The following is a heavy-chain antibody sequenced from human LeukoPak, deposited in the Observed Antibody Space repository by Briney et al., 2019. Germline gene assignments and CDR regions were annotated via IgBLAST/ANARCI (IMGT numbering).Heavy chain of an antibody. CDR1: GGSISSYY. V-gene: IGHV4-59*08. D-gene: IGHD6-13*01. CDR3: ARHGIAAADPFGY. J-gene: IGHJ4*02. Sequence: PSETLSLTCTVSGGSISSYYWSWIRQPPGKGLEWIGYIYYSRSTNYNPSLKSRVTISVDTSKNQFSLKLSSVTAADTAVYYCARHGIAAADPFGYWGQGTLVTASS. CDR2: IYYSRST.